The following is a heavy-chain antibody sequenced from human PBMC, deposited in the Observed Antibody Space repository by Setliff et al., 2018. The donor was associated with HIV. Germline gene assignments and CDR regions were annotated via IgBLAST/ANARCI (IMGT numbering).Heavy chain of an antibody. D-gene: IGHD5-12*01. CDR1: GYTFTSYA. CDR2: INPSGGST. J-gene: IGHJ4*02. Sequence: GASVKVSCKASGYTFTSYAMHWVRQAPGQGLEWMGIINPSGGSTNYAQKFRGRVTITADESTSTVYMEISSLTSEDTALYYCARGPLYGYDRGYFDYWGQGTLVTVSS. V-gene: IGHV1-46*01. CDR3: ARGPLYGYDRGYFDY.